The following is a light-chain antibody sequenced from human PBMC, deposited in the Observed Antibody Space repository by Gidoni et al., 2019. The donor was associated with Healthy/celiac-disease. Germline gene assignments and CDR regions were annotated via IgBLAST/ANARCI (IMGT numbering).Light chain of an antibody. Sequence: AIRMTQSPSSFSASTGDRVTRTCRASQGISSYLAWYQQKPGKAPKLLIYAASTLQSGVPSRFSGSGSGTDFTLTISCLQSEDFATYYCQQYYSYALTFXGXTKVEIK. CDR1: QGISSY. CDR3: QQYYSYALT. CDR2: AAS. J-gene: IGKJ4*01. V-gene: IGKV1-8*01.